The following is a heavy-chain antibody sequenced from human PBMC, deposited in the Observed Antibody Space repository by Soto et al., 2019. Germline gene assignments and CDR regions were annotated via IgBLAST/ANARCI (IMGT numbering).Heavy chain of an antibody. D-gene: IGHD3-3*01. V-gene: IGHV3-23*01. CDR3: AKMEYGLYYSDY. CDR1: GFTFSTYA. CDR2: ISASGSNT. J-gene: IGHJ4*02. Sequence: PGGSLRLSCAGSGFTFSTYAMSWVRQAPGKGLDWVSVISASGSNTYYAGAVKGRFTVSRDNARNSVYLQMSSLRAEDTAFYYCAKMEYGLYYSDYWGLGTLVTVSS.